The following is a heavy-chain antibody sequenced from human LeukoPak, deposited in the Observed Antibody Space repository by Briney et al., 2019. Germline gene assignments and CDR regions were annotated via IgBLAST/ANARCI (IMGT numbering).Heavy chain of an antibody. V-gene: IGHV4-4*07. CDR2: IYTSGST. D-gene: IGHD3-22*01. CDR3: GRDRGYDSSGYAY. J-gene: IGHJ4*02. Sequence: SETLSLTCTVSGGSISSYYWTWIRQPAGKELEWIGRIYTSGSTNFNPSLKSRVTMSVDTSKNPFSLKLGSVTAAGTAVYYFGRDRGYDSSGYAYWGQGTLVTVSS. CDR1: GGSISSYY.